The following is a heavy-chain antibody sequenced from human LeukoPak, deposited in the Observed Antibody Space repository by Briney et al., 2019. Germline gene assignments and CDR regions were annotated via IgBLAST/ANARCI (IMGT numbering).Heavy chain of an antibody. D-gene: IGHD5-18*01. Sequence: PGGSLRLSCAASGFTVRSIYMTWVRQAPGKGLEWVSSFYSGGSSYCADSVKGRFIISRDSSTDTLYLQMNSLRVEDTAVYFCARDRGYGYGFFDYWGQGTLVTVSS. CDR2: FYSGGSS. CDR3: ARDRGYGYGFFDY. J-gene: IGHJ4*02. V-gene: IGHV3-53*01. CDR1: GFTVRSIY.